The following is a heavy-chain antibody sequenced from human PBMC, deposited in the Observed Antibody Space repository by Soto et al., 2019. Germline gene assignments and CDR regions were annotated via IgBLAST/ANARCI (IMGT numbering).Heavy chain of an antibody. V-gene: IGHV3-74*01. CDR1: VLTFRDHW. Sequence: GWSLRLSCASSVLTFRDHWMHWVRQGPGKGLVWVSRINGDGSSTNYADSVKGRFTISRDNAKNTLYLQMNSLRAEDTAVYYCVDGMSGWPFWGQGTLVTVSS. D-gene: IGHD6-19*01. J-gene: IGHJ4*02. CDR3: VDGMSGWPF. CDR2: INGDGSST.